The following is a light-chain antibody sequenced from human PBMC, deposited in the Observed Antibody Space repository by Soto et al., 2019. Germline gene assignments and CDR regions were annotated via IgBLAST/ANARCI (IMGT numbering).Light chain of an antibody. CDR1: QSVNGRD. V-gene: IGKV3-20*01. Sequence: EIVLTQSPGTLSLSPGERATLSCRASQSVNGRDLAWYQQKPAQAPRLLIYDTSSRATGIPDRFSGSGSGTDFTLTISRLEPEDFAVYYCQQYDNSPITFGQGTRLDIK. CDR2: DTS. J-gene: IGKJ5*01. CDR3: QQYDNSPIT.